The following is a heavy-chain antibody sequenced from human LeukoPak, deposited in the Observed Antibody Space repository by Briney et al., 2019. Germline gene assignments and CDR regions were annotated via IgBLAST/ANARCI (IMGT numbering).Heavy chain of an antibody. CDR1: GFTFDDYD. J-gene: IGHJ4*02. D-gene: IGHD3-10*01. CDR2: ISYDGINK. CDR3: AKTINYNSGSYSDY. Sequence: GGSLRLSCAASGFTFDDYDMHWVRQAPGKGLEWVAVISYDGINKYYADSVKGRFTISRDNSKNTLYLQMNSLRAEDTAMYYCAKTINYNSGSYSDYWGQGTLVTVSS. V-gene: IGHV3-30*18.